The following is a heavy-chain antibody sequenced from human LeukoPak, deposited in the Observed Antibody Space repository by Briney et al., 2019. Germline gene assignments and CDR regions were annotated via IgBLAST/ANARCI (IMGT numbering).Heavy chain of an antibody. D-gene: IGHD6-19*01. J-gene: IGHJ5*02. CDR3: ARDRGGVVAGTGWFDP. CDR1: GGSISSYY. CDR2: IYSSGST. V-gene: IGHV4-4*07. Sequence: SETLSLTCTVSGGSISSYYWSWIRQPAGKGLEWIGRIYSSGSTYYNPSLKSRVTISVDTSKNQFSLKLSSVTAADTAVYYCARDRGGVVAGTGWFDPWGQGTLVTVSS.